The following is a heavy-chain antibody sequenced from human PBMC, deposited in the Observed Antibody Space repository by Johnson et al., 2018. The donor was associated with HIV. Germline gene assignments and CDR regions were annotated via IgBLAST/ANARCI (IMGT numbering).Heavy chain of an antibody. J-gene: IGHJ3*02. V-gene: IGHV3-30-3*01. CDR3: ARAYNYPI. CDR2: ISFDGSNE. CDR1: GFTFSNYA. Sequence: QMQLVESGGGVVQPGRSLRLSCAASGFTFSNYAMHLVRQVPGKGLEWVAIISFDGSNEYYADSVKGRFTISRDNFKNTLFLQMNSLRVEDTAVYYCARAYNYPIWGQGTMLTVSS. D-gene: IGHD1-1*01.